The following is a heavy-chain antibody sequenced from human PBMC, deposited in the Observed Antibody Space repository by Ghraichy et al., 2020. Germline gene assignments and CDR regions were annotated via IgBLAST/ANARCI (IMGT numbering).Heavy chain of an antibody. D-gene: IGHD2-2*01. V-gene: IGHV3-23*01. CDR2: ISGSGGST. J-gene: IGHJ4*02. CDR1: GFTFSSYA. Sequence: GGSLRLSCAASGFTFSSYAMSWVRQAPGKGLEWVSAISGSGGSTYYADSVKGRFTISRDNSKNTLYLQMNSLRAEETAVYYCAKHSQVPAAIANLGYWGQGTLVTVSS. CDR3: AKHSQVPAAIANLGY.